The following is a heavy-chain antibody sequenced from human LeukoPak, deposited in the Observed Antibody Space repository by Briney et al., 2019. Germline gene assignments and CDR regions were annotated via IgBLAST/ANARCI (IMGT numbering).Heavy chain of an antibody. V-gene: IGHV4-34*01. D-gene: IGHD1-7*01. CDR3: ARGRIWNYIIYYYYGMDV. CDR1: GGSFSGYY. J-gene: IGHJ6*02. Sequence: PSETLSLTCAVYGGSFSGYYWSWIRQPPGKGLEWIGEINHSGSTNYNPSLKSRATISVDTSKNQFSLKLSSVTAADTAVYYCARGRIWNYIIYYYYGMDVWGQGTTVTVSS. CDR2: INHSGST.